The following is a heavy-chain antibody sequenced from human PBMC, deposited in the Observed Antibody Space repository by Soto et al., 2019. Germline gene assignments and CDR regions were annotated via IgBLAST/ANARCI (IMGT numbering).Heavy chain of an antibody. J-gene: IGHJ5*02. Sequence: QVQLVQSGAEVKEPGASVKVSCKASGYTFSTHGISWVRQVPGQGLEWMGWVRGDNGHRNYAQSLQGRVTMTTYTSTNTAYMELRSLSSDDTAVYYCARDLGYCRSGTCSREWFDPWGQGTLVTVSS. CDR1: GYTFSTHG. D-gene: IGHD2-15*01. CDR3: ARDLGYCRSGTCSREWFDP. CDR2: VRGDNGHR. V-gene: IGHV1-18*01.